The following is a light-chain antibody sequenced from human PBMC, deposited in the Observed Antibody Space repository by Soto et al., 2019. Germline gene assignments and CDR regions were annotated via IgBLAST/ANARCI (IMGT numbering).Light chain of an antibody. J-gene: IGKJ1*01. CDR1: QGISNY. Sequence: DIQMTQSPSSLSAPVGDRVTITCRASQGISNYLAWYQQKPGKVPKLLIYAASTLQSGVPSRFSGSGSGTDFTLTNSSLQPEDVATYYCHKYNSAPQTFGQGTKVEIK. CDR2: AAS. CDR3: HKYNSAPQT. V-gene: IGKV1-27*01.